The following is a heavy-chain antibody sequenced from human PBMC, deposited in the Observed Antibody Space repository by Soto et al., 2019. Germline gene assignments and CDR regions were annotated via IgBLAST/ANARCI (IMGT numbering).Heavy chain of an antibody. CDR1: GGTFSSYA. V-gene: IGHV1-69*01. D-gene: IGHD2-15*01. J-gene: IGHJ6*02. Sequence: QVQLVQSGAEVKQPGSSVKVSCKAPGGTFSSYAISWVRQAPGQGLEWMGGIIPIFGTAKYAQKFQGRVTITADESTSTGYMELSSLRSEDTAVYYCARSQGGSSSLDIYYYYYYGMDVWGQGITVTVSS. CDR3: ARSQGGSSSLDIYYYYYYGMDV. CDR2: IIPIFGTA.